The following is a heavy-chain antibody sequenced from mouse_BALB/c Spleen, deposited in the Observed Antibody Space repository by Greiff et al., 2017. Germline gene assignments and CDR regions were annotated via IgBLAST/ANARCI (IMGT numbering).Heavy chain of an antibody. CDR1: GFTFSDYY. V-gene: IGHV5-4*02. CDR3: ARQWGKEHAMDY. J-gene: IGHJ4*01. D-gene: IGHD1-3*01. Sequence: DVKLVESGGGLVKPGGSLKLSCAASGFTFSDYYMYWVRQTPEKRLEWVATISDGGSYTYYPDSVKGRFTISRDNAKNNLYLQMSSLKSEDTTMYYCARQWGKEHAMDYWGQGTSVTVSS. CDR2: ISDGGSYT.